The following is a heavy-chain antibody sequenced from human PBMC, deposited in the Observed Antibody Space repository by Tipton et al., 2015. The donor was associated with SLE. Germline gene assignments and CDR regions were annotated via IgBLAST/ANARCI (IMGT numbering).Heavy chain of an antibody. J-gene: IGHJ6*03. CDR3: AKDMYYDFWSGGYMDV. CDR1: GGSFSGYY. CDR2: IKEDGREK. V-gene: IGHV3-7*03. Sequence: LSLTCAVYGGSFSGYYWSWIRQPPGKGLEWVANIKEDGREKDFVDSVKGRFTISRDNAKNLLYLQMNSLRAEDTALYYCAKDMYYDFWSGGYMDVWGKGTTVTVSS. D-gene: IGHD3-3*01.